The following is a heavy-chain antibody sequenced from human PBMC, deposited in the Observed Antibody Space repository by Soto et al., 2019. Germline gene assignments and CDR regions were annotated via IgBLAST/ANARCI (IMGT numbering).Heavy chain of an antibody. CDR3: AKDPGNGMDV. V-gene: IGHV3-9*01. CDR2: ISWNSGSI. Sequence: GGSLRLSCAACGFTFDDYAMHWVRQAPGKGLEWVSGISWNSGSIGYADSVKGRFTISRDNAKNSLYLQMNSLRAEDTALYYCAKDPGNGMDVWGQGTTVTVSS. J-gene: IGHJ6*02. CDR1: GFTFDDYA.